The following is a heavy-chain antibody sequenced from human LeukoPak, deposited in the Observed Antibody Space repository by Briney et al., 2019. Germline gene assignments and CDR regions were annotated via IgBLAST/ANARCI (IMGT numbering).Heavy chain of an antibody. D-gene: IGHD5-18*01. CDR3: ARGSKTAMDYFDY. V-gene: IGHV4-38-2*02. J-gene: IGHJ4*02. CDR2: LYYSGST. CDR1: GYSISSGYY. Sequence: SETLSLTCTVSGYSISSGYYWGWIRQPPGKGLEWIGSLYYSGSTYYNPSLKSRVTMSGDTSKNQFSLKLSSVTAADTAVYYCARGSKTAMDYFDYWGQGTLVTVSS.